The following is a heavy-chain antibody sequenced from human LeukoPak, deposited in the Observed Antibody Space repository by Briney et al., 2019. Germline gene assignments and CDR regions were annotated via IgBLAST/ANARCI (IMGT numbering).Heavy chain of an antibody. CDR1: GGSINSYY. J-gene: IGHJ4*02. V-gene: IGHV4-59*01. D-gene: IGHD3-10*01. Sequence: SETLSLTCTVSGGSINSYYWSWIRQPPGKGLGWIGYIYYSGTTNYNPSLKSRVTISVDTSKNQFSLKLTSVTAADTAVYYCAGGLRGVILDYWGQGTLVTVSS. CDR3: AGGLRGVILDY. CDR2: IYYSGTT.